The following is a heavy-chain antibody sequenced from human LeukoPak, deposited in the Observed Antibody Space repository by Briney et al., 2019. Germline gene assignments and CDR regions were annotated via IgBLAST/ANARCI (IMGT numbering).Heavy chain of an antibody. J-gene: IGHJ5*02. V-gene: IGHV1-2*02. Sequence: ASVKVSCKASGYTFTGYYMHWVRQAPGQGLEWMGWINPNSGGTNYAQKFQGRVTMTRDTSISTAYMELSRLRSDDAAVYYCARGGFWSGPTHGFDPWGQGTLVTVSS. D-gene: IGHD3-3*01. CDR1: GYTFTGYY. CDR2: INPNSGGT. CDR3: ARGGFWSGPTHGFDP.